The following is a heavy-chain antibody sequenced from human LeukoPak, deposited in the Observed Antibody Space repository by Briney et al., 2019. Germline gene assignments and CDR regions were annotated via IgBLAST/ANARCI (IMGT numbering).Heavy chain of an antibody. CDR3: ARSELDEQVLLWFGGPLDV. V-gene: IGHV3-21*01. CDR1: GFTFSSYS. Sequence: PGGSLRLSCAASGFTFSSYSMNWARQAPGKGLEWVSSISSSSSYIYYADSVKGRFAISRDNAKNSLYLQMNSLRAEDTAVYYCARSELDEQVLLWFGGPLDVWGKGTTVTVSS. CDR2: ISSSSSYI. J-gene: IGHJ6*04. D-gene: IGHD3-10*01.